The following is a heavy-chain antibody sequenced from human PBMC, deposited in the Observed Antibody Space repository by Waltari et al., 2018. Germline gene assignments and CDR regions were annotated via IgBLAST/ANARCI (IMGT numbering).Heavy chain of an antibody. V-gene: IGHV3-23*01. CDR2: ISGSGGST. CDR1: GFTFSSYA. D-gene: IGHD2-21*02. Sequence: EVQLLESGGGLVQPGGSLRLSCAASGFTFSSYAMSWVRQAPGKGLEWVSAISGSGGSTYYADSVNGRFTISRDNSKNTLYLQMNSLRAEDTAVYYCATTGWYGGNSFDYWGQGTLVTVSS. J-gene: IGHJ4*02. CDR3: ATTGWYGGNSFDY.